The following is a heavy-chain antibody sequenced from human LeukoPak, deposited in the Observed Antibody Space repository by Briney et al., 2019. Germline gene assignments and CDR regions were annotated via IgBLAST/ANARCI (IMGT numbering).Heavy chain of an antibody. J-gene: IGHJ4*02. Sequence: GGSLRLSCAASGFTFSSYGMHWVRQAPGKGLEWVAFTRYDGSNKYYADSAKGRFTISRDNSKNTLYLQMNSLRGEDTAVYYCAKAAGDHFDYWGQGTLVTVSS. CDR2: TRYDGSNK. D-gene: IGHD3-10*01. V-gene: IGHV3-30*02. CDR3: AKAAGDHFDY. CDR1: GFTFSSYG.